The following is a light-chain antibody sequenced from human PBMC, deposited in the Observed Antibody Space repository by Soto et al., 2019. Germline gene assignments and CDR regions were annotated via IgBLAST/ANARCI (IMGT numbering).Light chain of an antibody. CDR2: EVS. CDR3: SSYAGSNNFV. CDR1: SSDVGGYNY. Sequence: QSALTQPPSASGSPGQSVTISFTGTSSDVGGYNYVSWYQQHPGKAPKLMIYEVSKRPSGVPDRFSGSKSGNTASLTVSGLQAEDEADYYCSSYAGSNNFVFGGGTKLTVL. V-gene: IGLV2-8*01. J-gene: IGLJ2*01.